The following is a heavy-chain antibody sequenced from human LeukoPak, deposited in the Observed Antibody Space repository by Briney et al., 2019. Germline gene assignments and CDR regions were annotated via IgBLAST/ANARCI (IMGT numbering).Heavy chain of an antibody. V-gene: IGHV3-48*02. CDR2: LRSSGDTI. J-gene: IGHJ4*02. CDR3: AREPEALDY. Sequence: PGGSLSLSCAASGFTFSGYCMNWVRQAPGKGLEWVAYLRSSGDTIYYADSVKGRFTISRDIAKNSLYLQMNSLRDEDTAVYYSAREPEALDYWGQGTLVTVSS. CDR1: GFTFSGYC.